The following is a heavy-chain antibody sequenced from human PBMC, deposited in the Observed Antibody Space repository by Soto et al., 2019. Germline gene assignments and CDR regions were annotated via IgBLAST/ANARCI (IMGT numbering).Heavy chain of an antibody. V-gene: IGHV3-64D*06. CDR1: GFTFSSYA. CDR2: ISSNGGST. CDR3: VKSPDIVVVPAANQQWLVPTYFDY. J-gene: IGHJ4*02. D-gene: IGHD2-2*01. Sequence: LRLSCSASGFTFSSYAMHWVRQAPGKGLEYVSAISSNGGSTYYADSVKGRFTISRDNSKNTLYLQMSSLRAEDTAVYYCVKSPDIVVVPAANQQWLVPTYFDYWGQGTLVTVSS.